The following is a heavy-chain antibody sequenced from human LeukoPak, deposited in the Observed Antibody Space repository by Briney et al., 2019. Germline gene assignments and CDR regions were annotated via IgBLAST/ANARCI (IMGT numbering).Heavy chain of an antibody. Sequence: PGGSLRLSWAASGFTFDDYAMHWVRQAPGKGLEWVSGMSWNRGNIVYADAVTGRFTLSRDNATNSLFLPMNSLRAEDTALYYCAKARGGGDDILTDWGQGTLVTVSS. J-gene: IGHJ1*01. V-gene: IGHV3-9*01. D-gene: IGHD3-9*01. CDR1: GFTFDDYA. CDR3: AKARGGGDDILTD. CDR2: MSWNRGNI.